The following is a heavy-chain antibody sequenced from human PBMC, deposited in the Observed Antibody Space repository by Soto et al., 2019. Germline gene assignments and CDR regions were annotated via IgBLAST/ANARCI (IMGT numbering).Heavy chain of an antibody. J-gene: IGHJ4*02. CDR1: GGSISSYY. V-gene: IGHV4-59*08. CDR2: IYYSGST. CDR3: ARQVVTASSPIYYVDY. Sequence: SETLSLTCTVSGGSISSYYWSWIRQPPGKGLEWIGYIYYSGSTNYNPSLKSRVTISVDTSKNQFSLTLSSVTAADTAVYYCARQVVTASSPIYYVDYWGQGILVTVSS. D-gene: IGHD2-21*02.